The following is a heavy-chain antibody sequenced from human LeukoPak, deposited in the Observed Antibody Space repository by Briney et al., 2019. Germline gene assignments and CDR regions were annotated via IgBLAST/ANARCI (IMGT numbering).Heavy chain of an antibody. CDR3: AKDQSPKLSGYSSGCRPLDY. CDR2: ISSSSSYI. D-gene: IGHD6-19*01. V-gene: IGHV3-21*01. CDR1: GFTFSSYS. J-gene: IGHJ4*02. Sequence: GGSLRLSCAASGFTFSSYSMNWVRQAPGKGLEWVSSISSSSSYIYYADSVKGRFTISRDNSKNTLYLQMSSPRAEDTAVYYCAKDQSPKLSGYSSGCRPLDYWGQGTLVTVSS.